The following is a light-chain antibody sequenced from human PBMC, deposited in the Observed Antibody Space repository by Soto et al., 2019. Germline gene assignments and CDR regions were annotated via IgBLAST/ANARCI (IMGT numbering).Light chain of an antibody. Sequence: EVVMTQSPATLSVSPGERVTLSCRASESVHRNLAWYQQKPGQGPSLLIYYSSTRATGVPGRFTGRGSGTEFTLTISSLQSEDFGVYHCQHYSNWPPTFGPGTKVEIK. CDR2: YSS. CDR1: ESVHRN. CDR3: QHYSNWPPT. V-gene: IGKV3-15*01. J-gene: IGKJ3*01.